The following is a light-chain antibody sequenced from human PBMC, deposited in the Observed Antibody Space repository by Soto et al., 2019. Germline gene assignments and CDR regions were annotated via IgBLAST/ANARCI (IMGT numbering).Light chain of an antibody. CDR3: SSYTTGSTRV. CDR2: EVS. CDR1: SSDVGFYNY. Sequence: QSVLTQPASVAGSPGQSITISCSGTSSDVGFYNYVSWYQQHPGKAPKLIIYEVSNRPSGVSNRFSGSKSGNTASLTISGLQAEDEADYYCSSYTTGSTRVFGGGTKLTVL. V-gene: IGLV2-14*01. J-gene: IGLJ3*02.